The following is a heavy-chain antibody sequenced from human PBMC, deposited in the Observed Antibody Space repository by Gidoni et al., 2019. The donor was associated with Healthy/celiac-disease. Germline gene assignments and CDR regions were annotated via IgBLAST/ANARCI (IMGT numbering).Heavy chain of an antibody. CDR2: INHSGST. D-gene: IGHD4-17*01. Sequence: QVQLQQWGAGLLKPSETLSLTCAVYGGSFSGYYWSWIRQPPGKGLEWIGEINHSGSTNYNPSLKRPVTISVDTSKNQFSLNLSSVTAADTAVYYCARGPLPTVTTYYDYWGQGTLVTVSS. CDR3: ARGPLPTVTTYYDY. J-gene: IGHJ4*02. V-gene: IGHV4-34*01. CDR1: GGSFSGYY.